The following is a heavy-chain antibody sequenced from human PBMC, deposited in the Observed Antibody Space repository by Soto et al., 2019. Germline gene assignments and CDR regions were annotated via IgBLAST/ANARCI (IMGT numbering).Heavy chain of an antibody. J-gene: IGHJ4*02. Sequence: QLQLQESGPGLVKPSDTLSLTCTVSGGSISSSSYYWGWIRQPPGKGLEWIGSIYYSGSTYYNPSLKSEVTRAVGTSKNQFSLKLSSVTDADAVVYYCARNDFDYWGQGSLVTV. CDR3: ARNDFDY. V-gene: IGHV4-39*01. CDR1: GGSISSSSYY. CDR2: IYYSGST.